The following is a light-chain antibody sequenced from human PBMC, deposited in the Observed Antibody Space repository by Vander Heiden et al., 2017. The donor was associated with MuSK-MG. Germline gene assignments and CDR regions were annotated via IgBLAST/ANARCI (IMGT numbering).Light chain of an antibody. V-gene: IGLV2-14*01. CDR2: DVN. J-gene: IGLJ1*01. CDR3: SSYTSGITPV. CDR1: SSDLGGYDY. Sequence: QSALTQPASVSGSPGQSLTISCTGTSSDLGGYDYVSWYQQHPGKAPKLMIYDVNSRPSGVSYRFSGSKSGNTASLTISGRKAEDAADYFCSSYTSGITPVFGTGTKFTVL.